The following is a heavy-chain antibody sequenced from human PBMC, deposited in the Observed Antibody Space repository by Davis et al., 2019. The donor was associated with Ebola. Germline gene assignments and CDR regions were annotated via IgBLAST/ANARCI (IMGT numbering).Heavy chain of an antibody. V-gene: IGHV1-2*06. CDR1: GYTFTGYY. D-gene: IGHD4-17*01. J-gene: IGHJ3*02. CDR2: INPNSGGT. Sequence: AASVKVSCKASGYTFTGYYMHWVRQAPGQGLEWMGRINPNSGGTNCAQKFQGRVTMTRDTSISTAYMELSRLRSDDTAVYYCAREFNGKTVTPSAFDIWGQGTMVTVSS. CDR3: AREFNGKTVTPSAFDI.